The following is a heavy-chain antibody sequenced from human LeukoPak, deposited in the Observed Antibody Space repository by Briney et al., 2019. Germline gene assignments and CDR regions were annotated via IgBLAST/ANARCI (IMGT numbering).Heavy chain of an antibody. CDR1: RGSISGYY. CDR3: ARDDYGDLVDY. V-gene: IGHV4-39*07. D-gene: IGHD4-17*01. CDR2: IYYSGST. J-gene: IGHJ4*02. Sequence: SETLSLTCTVSRGSISGYYWSWIRQPPGKGLEWIGSIYYSGSTYYNPSLKSRVTISVDTSKNQFSLKLSSVTAADTAVYYCARDDYGDLVDYWGQGTLVTVSS.